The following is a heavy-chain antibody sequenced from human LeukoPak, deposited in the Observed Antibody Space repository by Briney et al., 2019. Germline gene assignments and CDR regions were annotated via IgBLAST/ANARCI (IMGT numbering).Heavy chain of an antibody. Sequence: GGSLRLSCAASGFTFSSYALSWVRQAPGKGLEWVSATSGSGGDTYYADSVKGRFSISRDNFKNTLYLQMFSLRAEDTAVYYCAKSHDYVWGSYRPPFDYWGQGTLVTVSS. J-gene: IGHJ4*02. D-gene: IGHD3-16*02. CDR2: TSGSGGDT. CDR1: GFTFSSYA. CDR3: AKSHDYVWGSYRPPFDY. V-gene: IGHV3-23*01.